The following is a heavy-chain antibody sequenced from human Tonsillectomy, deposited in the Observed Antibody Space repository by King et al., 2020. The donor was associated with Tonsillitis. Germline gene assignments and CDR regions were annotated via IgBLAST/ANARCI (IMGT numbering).Heavy chain of an antibody. V-gene: IGHV1-69*01. CDR3: AGSFGPFYYYDNSAYRGLDQ. D-gene: IGHD3-22*01. CDR1: GGTFSSYS. CDR2: IIPIFGAA. J-gene: IGHJ4*02. Sequence: QLVQSGAEVKKPGSSVKVSCKASGGTFSSYSISWVRQAPGQGLEWMGGIIPIFGAANYAQKFQGRVTITADESTSTAYMVLSSLRSEDTAVDHCAGSFGPFYYYDNSAYRGLDQWGQGTLVTVSS.